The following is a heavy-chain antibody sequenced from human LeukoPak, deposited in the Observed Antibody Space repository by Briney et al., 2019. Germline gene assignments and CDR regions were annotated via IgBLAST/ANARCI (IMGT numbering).Heavy chain of an antibody. V-gene: IGHV3-7*01. CDR1: GFTFSSSW. CDR2: IKQDGSEK. D-gene: IGHD3-9*01. J-gene: IGHJ5*02. Sequence: GGSLRLSCAASGFTFSSSWMSWVRQAPGKGLEWVANIKQDGSEKYYVGSVKGRFTISRDNAKNSLYLQMNSLRAEDTAVYYCARDRGYDILTGYNNNWFDPWGQGTLVTVSS. CDR3: ARDRGYDILTGYNNNWFDP.